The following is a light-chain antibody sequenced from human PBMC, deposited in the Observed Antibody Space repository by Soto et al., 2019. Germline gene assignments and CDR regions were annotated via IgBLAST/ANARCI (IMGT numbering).Light chain of an antibody. J-gene: IGKJ1*01. CDR1: QSVSSSY. Sequence: EIVLTQSPGTLSLSPGERATLSCRASQSVSSSYLAWYQQKPGQAPRLLIYGASSRATGIPDRFSGSGSGTDFTLTISRLESVDSGVYYFQLYGSPPQTFGQGTKVEIK. CDR2: GAS. V-gene: IGKV3-20*01. CDR3: QLYGSPPQT.